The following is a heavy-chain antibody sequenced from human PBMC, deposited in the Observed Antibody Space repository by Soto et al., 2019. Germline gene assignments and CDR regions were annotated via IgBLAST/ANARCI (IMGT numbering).Heavy chain of an antibody. CDR2: IYHSGST. J-gene: IGHJ5*02. D-gene: IGHD2-2*01. CDR1: GGSISSGGYS. CDR3: ARVPDR. V-gene: IGHV4-30-2*01. Sequence: SETLSLTCAVSGGSISSGGYSWSWIRQPPGKGLEWIGYIYHSGSTYYNPSLKSRVTISVDRSKNQFSLRLSSVTAADTAVYYCARVPDRWGQGTLVTSPQ.